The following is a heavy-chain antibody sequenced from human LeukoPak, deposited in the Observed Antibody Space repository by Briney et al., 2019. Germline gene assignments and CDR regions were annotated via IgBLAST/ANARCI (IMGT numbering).Heavy chain of an antibody. Sequence: PGGSLRLSCAASGFTFDDYAMHWVRQAPGKVLEWVSGISWNSGSIGYADSVKGRFTISRDNAKNSLYLQMNSLRAEDTALYYCAKDIFPYYYDSSGYNPSPTFDYWGQGTLVTVSS. D-gene: IGHD3-22*01. CDR3: AKDIFPYYYDSSGYNPSPTFDY. V-gene: IGHV3-9*01. CDR2: ISWNSGSI. J-gene: IGHJ4*02. CDR1: GFTFDDYA.